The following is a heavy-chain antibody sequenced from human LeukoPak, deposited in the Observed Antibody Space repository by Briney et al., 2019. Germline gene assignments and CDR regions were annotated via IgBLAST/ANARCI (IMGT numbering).Heavy chain of an antibody. J-gene: IGHJ5*02. V-gene: IGHV1-8*01. Sequence: ASVTVSCKASGFTFTSYDINWVRQASGQGLEWMGWMNPNNGNTGYAQNFQGRVTMTRDTSISTAYMELRGLRSEDMAVYYCVRDGEGVAISVNYWFDPWGQGTLVTVSS. CDR1: GFTFTSYD. CDR3: VRDGEGVAISVNYWFDP. CDR2: MNPNNGNT. D-gene: IGHD3-10*01.